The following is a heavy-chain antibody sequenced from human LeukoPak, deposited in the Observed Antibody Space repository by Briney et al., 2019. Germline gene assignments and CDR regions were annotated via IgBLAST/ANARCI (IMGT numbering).Heavy chain of an antibody. CDR2: IKEDGSEK. CDR3: ARGAAIDY. D-gene: IGHD6-25*01. V-gene: IGHV3-7*01. J-gene: IGHJ4*02. CDR1: GFTFSRYW. Sequence: GRSLRLSCAASGFTFSRYWLTWVRQAPGKGLEWVANIKEDGSEKYYVDSVKGRFTISRDNAKNSLYLQMNSLRAEDTAVYYCARGAAIDYWGQGTLVTVSS.